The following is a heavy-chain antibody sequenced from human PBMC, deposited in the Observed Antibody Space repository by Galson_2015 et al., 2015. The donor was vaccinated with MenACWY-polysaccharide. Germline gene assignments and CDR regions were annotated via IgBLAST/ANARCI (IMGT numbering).Heavy chain of an antibody. CDR3: AKGLQAGGWSWHFDR. Sequence: SLRLSCAASGFTFSNYAMTWVRQAPGKGLEWVSSFDGSGGHPYYADSVRGRFAVSRDDSKNTLYLEMNSLRVDDTAVYYCAKGLQAGGWSWHFDRWGQGTRIIVSS. V-gene: IGHV3-23*01. J-gene: IGHJ5*02. D-gene: IGHD6-13*01. CDR2: FDGSGGHP. CDR1: GFTFSNYA.